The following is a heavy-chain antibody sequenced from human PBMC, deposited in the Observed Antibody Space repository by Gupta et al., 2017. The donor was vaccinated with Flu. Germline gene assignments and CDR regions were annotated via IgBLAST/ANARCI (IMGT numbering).Heavy chain of an antibody. CDR2: IKQDGSEK. V-gene: IGHV3-7*01. D-gene: IGHD3-16*01. Sequence: EVQLVESGGGLVQPGGSLRLSCVAPGFTFSTYWMSWVRQAPGKGLEWVANIKQDGSEKYYVDSVKGRFTISRDNAKNSLYLQMDSLRAEDTALYYCGGTQRFTPGGVFWGQGTLVTVSS. J-gene: IGHJ4*02. CDR1: GFTFSTYW. CDR3: GGTQRFTPGGVF.